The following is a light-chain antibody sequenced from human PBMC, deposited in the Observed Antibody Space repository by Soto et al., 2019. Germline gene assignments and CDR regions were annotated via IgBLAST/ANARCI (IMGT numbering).Light chain of an antibody. CDR1: QDISNY. CDR2: AAS. Sequence: DIQMTQSPSPLSASVGDRVTITCRASQDISNYLAWYQQKPGKVPNLLLYAASTLQSGVPSRFRGSGSGTDFTLTISGLQPDDVATYYCHKYNCVSLFGPGTKVDIK. CDR3: HKYNCVSL. V-gene: IGKV1-27*01. J-gene: IGKJ3*01.